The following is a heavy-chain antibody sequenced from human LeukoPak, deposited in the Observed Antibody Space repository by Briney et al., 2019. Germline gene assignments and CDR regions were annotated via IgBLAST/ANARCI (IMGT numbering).Heavy chain of an antibody. CDR1: GFTFRNYA. V-gene: IGHV3-23*01. Sequence: GGSLRLSCAASGFTFRNYAMGWVRQAPGKGLEWVSGISASGISRYYADSFRGRFTISRDTSKNTLYLQMNSLGAEDTALYYCAKDFEAEPSYAFDHWGQGILVTVFS. J-gene: IGHJ4*02. CDR3: AKDFEAEPSYAFDH. CDR2: ISASGISR. D-gene: IGHD3-16*01.